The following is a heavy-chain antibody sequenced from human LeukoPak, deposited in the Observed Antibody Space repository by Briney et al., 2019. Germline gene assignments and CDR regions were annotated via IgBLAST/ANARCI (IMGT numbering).Heavy chain of an antibody. Sequence: SVKVTCKASGGTFSSYAISWVRQAPGQGLEWMGGIIPIFGTANYAQKIQGRVTITADKSTSTAYMELSSLRSEDTAVYYCARVAPYCSSTSCYFNYWGQRTLVTVSS. CDR3: ARVAPYCSSTSCYFNY. D-gene: IGHD2-2*01. CDR2: IIPIFGTA. J-gene: IGHJ4*02. V-gene: IGHV1-69*06. CDR1: GGTFSSYA.